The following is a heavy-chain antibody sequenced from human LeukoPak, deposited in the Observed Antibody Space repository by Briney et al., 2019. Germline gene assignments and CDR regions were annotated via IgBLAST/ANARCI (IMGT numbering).Heavy chain of an antibody. V-gene: IGHV3-48*04. Sequence: GGSLRLSCAASGFTFSSYSMNWVRQAPGKGLEWVSYISSSSSTIYYADSVKGRFTISRDNAKNSLYLQMNSLRAEDTAVYYCARDYDFWSGYYTPYYFDYWGQGTLVTVSS. D-gene: IGHD3-3*01. CDR1: GFTFSSYS. CDR2: ISSSSSTI. J-gene: IGHJ4*02. CDR3: ARDYDFWSGYYTPYYFDY.